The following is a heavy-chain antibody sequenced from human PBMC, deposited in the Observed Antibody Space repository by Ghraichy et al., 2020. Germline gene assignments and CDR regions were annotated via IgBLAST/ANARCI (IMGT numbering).Heavy chain of an antibody. J-gene: IGHJ4*02. CDR1: GGSISSYY. Sequence: SETLSLTCTVSGGSISSYYWSWIRQPPGKGLEWIGYIYYSGSTNYNPSLKSRVTISVDTSKNQFSLKLSSLTAADTAVYYCARGKAVSGLPYFDYWGQGTLVTVSS. CDR3: ARGKAVSGLPYFDY. CDR2: IYYSGST. D-gene: IGHD6-19*01. V-gene: IGHV4-59*01.